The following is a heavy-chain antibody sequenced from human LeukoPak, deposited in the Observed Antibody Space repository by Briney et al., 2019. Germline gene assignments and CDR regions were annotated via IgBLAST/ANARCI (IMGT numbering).Heavy chain of an antibody. CDR3: ASTYCSSTSCYTGEAPGY. D-gene: IGHD2-2*02. CDR2: ISYDGSNK. J-gene: IGHJ4*02. Sequence: PGGSLRLSCAASGFTFSSYAMHWVRQAPGKGLEWVAVISYDGSNKYYADSVKGRFTISRDNSKNTLYLQMNSLRAEDTAVYYCASTYCSSTSCYTGEAPGYWGQGTLVTVSS. CDR1: GFTFSSYA. V-gene: IGHV3-30-3*01.